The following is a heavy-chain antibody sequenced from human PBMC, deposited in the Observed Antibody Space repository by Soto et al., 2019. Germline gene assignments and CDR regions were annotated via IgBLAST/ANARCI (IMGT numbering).Heavy chain of an antibody. J-gene: IGHJ4*02. CDR1: GFTFSSYW. V-gene: IGHV3-74*01. Sequence: EVQLVESGGGLVQPGGSLRLSCAASGFTFSSYWMHWVRHVPGKGLVWVSRLNSDGGSTSYADSVKGRFTISRDNAKNSLYLQMNTLRAEDTAVYYCGNAVGCAPGDYWGQGTQVTVS. D-gene: IGHD2-8*01. CDR2: LNSDGGST. CDR3: GNAVGCAPGDY.